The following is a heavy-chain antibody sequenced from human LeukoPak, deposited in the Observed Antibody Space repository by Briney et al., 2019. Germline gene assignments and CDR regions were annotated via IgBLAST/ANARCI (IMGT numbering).Heavy chain of an antibody. D-gene: IGHD2-2*01. CDR1: GGSFSGYY. V-gene: IGHV4-34*01. CDR3: ARVPRGIVVVPAARYYYYYYMDV. CDR2: INHSGST. J-gene: IGHJ6*03. Sequence: KSSETLSLTCAVYGGSFSGYYWSWICQPPGKGLEWIGEINHSGSTNYNPSLKSRVTISVDTSKNQFSLKLSSVTAADTAVYYCARVPRGIVVVPAARYYYYYYMDVWGKGTTVTVSS.